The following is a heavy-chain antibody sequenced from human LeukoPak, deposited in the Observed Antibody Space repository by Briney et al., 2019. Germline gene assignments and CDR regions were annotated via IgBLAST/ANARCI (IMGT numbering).Heavy chain of an antibody. CDR2: IRYDGSNK. CDR3: AKVEYTSSWYGVGSLDY. J-gene: IGHJ4*02. CDR1: GFTFSSYA. D-gene: IGHD6-13*01. V-gene: IGHV3-30*02. Sequence: GGSLRLSCAASGFTFSSYAMHWVRQAPGKGLEWVAFIRYDGSNKYYADSVKGRFTISRDNSMNTLYLQMNSLRAEDTAVYYCAKVEYTSSWYGVGSLDYWGQGTLVTVSS.